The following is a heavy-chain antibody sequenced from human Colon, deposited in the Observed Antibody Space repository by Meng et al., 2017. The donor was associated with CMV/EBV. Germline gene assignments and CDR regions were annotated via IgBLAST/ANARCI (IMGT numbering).Heavy chain of an antibody. Sequence: SGPTLVKPTQTLTLTCTFSGFPLSTSGVGVGWIRQPPGKALEWLALIYWNDDKRYNPSLKSRLTITKDTSKNQVVLTMTNMDTVDTATYNCAHSGRYSSGSYYFDYWGQGTLVTVSS. V-gene: IGHV2-5*01. CDR1: GFPLSTSGVG. J-gene: IGHJ4*02. CDR3: AHSGRYSSGSYYFDY. D-gene: IGHD3-22*01. CDR2: IYWNDDK.